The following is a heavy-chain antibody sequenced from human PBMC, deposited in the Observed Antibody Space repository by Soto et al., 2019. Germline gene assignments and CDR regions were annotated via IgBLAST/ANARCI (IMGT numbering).Heavy chain of an antibody. V-gene: IGHV3-33*01. CDR3: ARDYQDYGSSGYYPHYAFDI. CDR1: GFTFSSYG. Sequence: QVQLVESGGGVVQPGRSLRLSCAASGFTFSSYGMHWVRQAPGKGLEWVAVIWYEGSNKYYADCVKGRFTISRDNSKSTLYLQMNNLRAEDTAVYYCARDYQDYGSSGYYPHYAFDIWGQGTMVTVSS. J-gene: IGHJ3*02. D-gene: IGHD3-22*01. CDR2: IWYEGSNK.